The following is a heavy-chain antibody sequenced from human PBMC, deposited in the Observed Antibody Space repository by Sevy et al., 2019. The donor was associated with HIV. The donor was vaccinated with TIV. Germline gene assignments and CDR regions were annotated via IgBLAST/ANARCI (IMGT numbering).Heavy chain of an antibody. CDR3: AKNMEDDAFDI. Sequence: GGSLRLSCAASGFTFSSYAMYWVRQAPGKGLEWVAVISYDGRNKYYADSVKGRFTISRDNSKNTMYLQMNSLRAEDTAVYYCAKNMEDDAFDIWGQGTMVTVSS. D-gene: IGHD3-10*01. J-gene: IGHJ3*02. CDR2: ISYDGRNK. CDR1: GFTFSSYA. V-gene: IGHV3-30-3*02.